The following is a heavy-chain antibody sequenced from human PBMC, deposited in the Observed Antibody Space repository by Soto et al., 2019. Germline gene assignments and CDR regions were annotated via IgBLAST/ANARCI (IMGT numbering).Heavy chain of an antibody. Sequence: QVYLVQSGAEVRRPGASVKVSCTAFGYILTGCSLNWVRQAPGQGLEWMGWIDPNSGATNSAERFHGRVSMTRDTSISAAYLELSSVRSDDTAVYYCARGYGSSPNMELRFGMDVWGQGTTISVSS. V-gene: IGHV1-2*02. CDR3: ARGYGSSPNMELRFGMDV. CDR1: GYILTGCS. J-gene: IGHJ6*02. D-gene: IGHD5-18*01. CDR2: IDPNSGAT.